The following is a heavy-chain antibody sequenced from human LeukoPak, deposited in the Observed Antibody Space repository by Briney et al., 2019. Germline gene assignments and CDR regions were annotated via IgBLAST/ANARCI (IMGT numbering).Heavy chain of an antibody. CDR2: VYHSGST. J-gene: IGHJ5*02. CDR3: ARYSGSNRWFDP. V-gene: IGHV4-38-2*01. D-gene: IGHD1-26*01. Sequence: SETLSLTCAVSGYSISSGYYWGWIRQPPGKGLEWIGSVYHSGSTYYNPSLKSRVAISVDTSKNQFSLKLSSVTAADTAVYYCARYSGSNRWFDPWGQGTLVTVSS. CDR1: GYSISSGYY.